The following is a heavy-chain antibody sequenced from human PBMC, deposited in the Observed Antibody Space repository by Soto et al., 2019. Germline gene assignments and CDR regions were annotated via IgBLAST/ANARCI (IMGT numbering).Heavy chain of an antibody. CDR2: ISYDGGNI. CDR1: GFAFRSYA. J-gene: IGHJ6*02. V-gene: IGHV3-30*18. CDR3: AKGILSATIGPYAMDV. Sequence: GGSLRLSCEASGFAFRSYAMHWVRQAPGKGLEWVGVISYDGGNIYYADSVKGRFTISRDNSKNTLYVQVNSLRPEDTAVYYCAKGILSATIGPYAMDVWGQGTTVTVSS. D-gene: IGHD3-16*01.